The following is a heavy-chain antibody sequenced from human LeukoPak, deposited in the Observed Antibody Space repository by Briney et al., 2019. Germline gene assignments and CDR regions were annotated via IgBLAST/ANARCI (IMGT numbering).Heavy chain of an antibody. V-gene: IGHV3-30*04. CDR1: GFTFSSYA. CDR2: ISYDGSNK. J-gene: IGHJ4*02. Sequence: GGSLRLSCAASGFTFSSYAMHWVRQAPGKGLEWVAVISYDGSNKYYADSVKGRFTISRDNSKDTLYLQMNSLRAEDTAVYYCARDSHYYGSGTKYWGQGTLVTVSS. CDR3: ARDSHYYGSGTKY. D-gene: IGHD3-10*01.